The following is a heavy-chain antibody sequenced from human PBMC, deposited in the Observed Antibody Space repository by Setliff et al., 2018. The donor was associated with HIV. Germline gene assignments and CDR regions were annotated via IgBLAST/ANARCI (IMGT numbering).Heavy chain of an antibody. J-gene: IGHJ4*02. CDR2: IYYSGST. V-gene: IGHV4-39*07. CDR1: GGSISSSSYY. D-gene: IGHD6-13*01. Sequence: PSETLSLTCTVSGGSISSSSYYWGWIRQSPGKGLEWIGSIYYSGSTYYTTYNSPSLKSRLTMSLDTSSNQFSLNLNSVTAADTAVYYCARGSWGSWRFDYWGQGTLVTVSS. CDR3: ARGSWGSWRFDY.